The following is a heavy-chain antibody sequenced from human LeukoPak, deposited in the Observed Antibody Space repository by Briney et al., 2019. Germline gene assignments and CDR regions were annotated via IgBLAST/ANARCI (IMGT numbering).Heavy chain of an antibody. D-gene: IGHD5-12*01. CDR2: IIPIFGTA. V-gene: IGHV1-69*01. CDR1: GGTFSSYA. CDR3: ARRRYSGYDGPAYYYMDV. J-gene: IGHJ6*03. Sequence: ASVKVSCKASGGTFSSYAISWVRQAPGQGLEWMGGIIPIFGTANYAQKFQSRVTITADESTSTAYMELSSLRSEDTAVYYCARRRYSGYDGPAYYYMDVWGKGTTVTISS.